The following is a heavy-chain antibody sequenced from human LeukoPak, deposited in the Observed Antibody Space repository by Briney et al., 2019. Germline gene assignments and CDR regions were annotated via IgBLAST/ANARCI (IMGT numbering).Heavy chain of an antibody. Sequence: GGSPRLSCAASGFTFSSYAMSWVRQAPGKGLEWVSAISGSGGSTYYADSVKGRFTISRDNSKNTLYLQMNSLRAEDTAVYYCAKDLRYGSGSYYKNRPYYFDYWGQGTLVTVSS. V-gene: IGHV3-23*01. J-gene: IGHJ4*02. D-gene: IGHD3-10*01. CDR2: ISGSGGST. CDR1: GFTFSSYA. CDR3: AKDLRYGSGSYYKNRPYYFDY.